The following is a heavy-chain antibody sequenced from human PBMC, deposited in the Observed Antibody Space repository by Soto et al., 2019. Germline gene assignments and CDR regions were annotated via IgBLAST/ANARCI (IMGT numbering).Heavy chain of an antibody. D-gene: IGHD3-22*01. CDR3: AKNYYDSSGPDY. J-gene: IGHJ4*02. CDR1: GFTFSSYV. Sequence: LRLSCAASGFTFSSYVVSWVRQAPGKGLEWVSVITGSGDNTYYADSVKGRFTISGDNSKNTLYLQMNSLRAEDTAVYYCAKNYYDSSGPDYWGQGTLVTVSS. CDR2: ITGSGDNT. V-gene: IGHV3-23*01.